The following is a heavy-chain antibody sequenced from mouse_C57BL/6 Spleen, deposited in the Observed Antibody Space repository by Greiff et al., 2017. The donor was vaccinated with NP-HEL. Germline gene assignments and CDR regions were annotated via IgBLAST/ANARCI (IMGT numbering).Heavy chain of an antibody. D-gene: IGHD3-2*02. J-gene: IGHJ2*01. Sequence: QVQLQQSGPELVKPGASVKISCKASGYAFSSSWMNWVKQRPGKGLEWIGRIYPGDGDTNYNGKFKGKATLTADKSSSTAYMQLSSLTSEDSAVYFCARGDSSGYDDYWGQGTTLTVSS. CDR1: GYAFSSSW. CDR2: IYPGDGDT. V-gene: IGHV1-82*01. CDR3: ARGDSSGYDDY.